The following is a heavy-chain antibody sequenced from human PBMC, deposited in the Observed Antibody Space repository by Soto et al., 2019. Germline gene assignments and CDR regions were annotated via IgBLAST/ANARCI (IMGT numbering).Heavy chain of an antibody. J-gene: IGHJ6*02. CDR2: ISAYNGNT. V-gene: IGHV1-18*01. CDR3: ARVTIFGVVIISGMDV. CDR1: GYTFTSYG. Sequence: ASVKVSCKASGYTFTSYGISWVRQAPGQGLEWMGWISAYNGNTNYAQKLQGRVTMTTDTSTSTAYMELRSLRSDDTAVYYCARVTIFGVVIISGMDVWGQGTTVTVSS. D-gene: IGHD3-3*01.